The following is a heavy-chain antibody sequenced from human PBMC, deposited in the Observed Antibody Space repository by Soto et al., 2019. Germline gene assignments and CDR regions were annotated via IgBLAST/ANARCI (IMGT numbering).Heavy chain of an antibody. Sequence: GGSLRLSCAASGFTFSSYWMSWVRQAPGKGLEWVANINQDGSEKYYVDSVKGRFTISRDKAKNSLYLQMNSLRAEDTSVYYCARDQLGGDAFDIWGQGTMVTVSS. J-gene: IGHJ3*02. D-gene: IGHD1-1*01. CDR3: ARDQLGGDAFDI. CDR1: GFTFSSYW. CDR2: INQDGSEK. V-gene: IGHV3-7*01.